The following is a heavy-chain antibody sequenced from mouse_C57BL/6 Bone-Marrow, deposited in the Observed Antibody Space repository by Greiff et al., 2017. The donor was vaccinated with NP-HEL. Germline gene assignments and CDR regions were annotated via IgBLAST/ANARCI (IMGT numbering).Heavy chain of an antibody. J-gene: IGHJ4*01. CDR1: GYTFTSYW. Sequence: QVQLQQPGAELVKPGASVKLSCKASGYTFTSYWMHWVKQRPGQGLEWIGMIQPNSGSTNYNEKFKSKATLTVDKSSSTAYMQLSSLTSEDSAVYYCARGGITTVDYAMDYWGQGTSVTVSS. CDR3: ARGGITTVDYAMDY. V-gene: IGHV1-64*01. D-gene: IGHD1-1*01. CDR2: IQPNSGST.